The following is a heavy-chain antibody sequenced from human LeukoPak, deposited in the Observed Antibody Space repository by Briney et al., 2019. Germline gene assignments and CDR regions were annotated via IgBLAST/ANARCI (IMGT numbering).Heavy chain of an antibody. CDR3: ARHIAQIEWGQPSSPTYFDY. V-gene: IGHV4-39*01. D-gene: IGHD5-12*01. Sequence: PSETLSLTCTVSGGSISSSDYYWGWIRQSPGKGLEWIGSIYYSGSTYYNPSLKSRVTISVDTSKNQFSLKLSSVTAADTAVYYCARHIAQIEWGQPSSPTYFDYWGQGTLVTVSS. CDR2: IYYSGST. J-gene: IGHJ4*02. CDR1: GGSISSSDYY.